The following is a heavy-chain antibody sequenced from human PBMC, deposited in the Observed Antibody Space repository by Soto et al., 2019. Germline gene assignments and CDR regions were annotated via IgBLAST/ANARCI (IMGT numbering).Heavy chain of an antibody. CDR3: ARGSGGSSYYYYGIDV. CDR2: IIPIFGTA. Sequence: QVQLVQSGAEVKKPGSSVKVSCKASGGTFISYAINWVRQAPGQGLEWMGGIIPIFGTANYAQKFQVRVTITADESTSTAYMELSSLRSDDAAVYYCARGSGGSSYYYYGIDVWGQGTTVTVSS. J-gene: IGHJ6*02. V-gene: IGHV1-69*12. D-gene: IGHD2-15*01. CDR1: GGTFISYA.